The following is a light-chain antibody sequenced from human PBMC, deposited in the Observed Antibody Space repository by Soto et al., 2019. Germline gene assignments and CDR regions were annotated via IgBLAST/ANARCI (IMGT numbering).Light chain of an antibody. J-gene: IGLJ3*02. CDR1: SSNIGNNY. V-gene: IGLV1-51*02. CDR2: ENN. Sequence: QSVLTQPPSVSAAPGQKVTISCSGSSSNIGNNYVSWYQQLPGTAPKLLIYENNKRPSGIPDRFSGSKSGTSATLGITGLQTGDEADYYCGTWDSSLSAFPNGVFGGGTKVTVL. CDR3: GTWDSSLSAFPNGV.